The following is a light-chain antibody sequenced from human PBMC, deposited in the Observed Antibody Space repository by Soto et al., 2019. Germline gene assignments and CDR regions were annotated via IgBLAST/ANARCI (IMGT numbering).Light chain of an antibody. CDR2: KAS. Sequence: IQMTQSPSTLSGSVGDRVTITCRASQTISSWLAWYQQKPGKAPKLLIYKASTLKSGVPSRFSGSGSGAEFTLTISSLQPEDFATYYCQQYNTYPWTFGQGTKVDIK. V-gene: IGKV1-5*03. CDR1: QTISSW. CDR3: QQYNTYPWT. J-gene: IGKJ1*01.